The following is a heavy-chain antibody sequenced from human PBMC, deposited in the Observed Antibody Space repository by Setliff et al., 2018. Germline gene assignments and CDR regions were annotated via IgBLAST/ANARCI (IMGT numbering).Heavy chain of an antibody. CDR3: VSLRGDGYNYFDY. Sequence: GASVKVSCKASGNTFTSYYMHWVRQAPGQGLEWMGIINPSGDSTSYAQKFQGRVTMTRDTSTSTVYMELSSLRSEDTAVYFCVSLRGDGYNYFDYWGQGTLVTVSS. J-gene: IGHJ4*02. CDR2: INPSGDST. D-gene: IGHD5-12*01. V-gene: IGHV1-46*01. CDR1: GNTFTSYY.